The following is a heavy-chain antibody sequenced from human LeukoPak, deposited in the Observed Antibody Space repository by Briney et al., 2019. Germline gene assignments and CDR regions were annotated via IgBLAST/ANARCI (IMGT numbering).Heavy chain of an antibody. D-gene: IGHD6-19*01. CDR3: ARPVDRWYSSGWYGYGFHY. J-gene: IGHJ4*02. CDR2: ISSSGSTI. CDR1: GFTLSSYE. V-gene: IGHV3-48*03. Sequence: PGESLTLSCAASGFTLSSYEMKWVRQPPGKGLVWVSYISSSGSTIYYADSVKGRFTISRDKAKNSLYLQMNSLRAEDTAVYYCARPVDRWYSSGWYGYGFHYWRGGTLVAVSS.